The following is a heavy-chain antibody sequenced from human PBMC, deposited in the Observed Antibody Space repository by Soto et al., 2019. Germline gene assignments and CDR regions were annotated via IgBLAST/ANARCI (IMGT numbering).Heavy chain of an antibody. D-gene: IGHD1-20*01. CDR2: ISGSGGST. CDR3: AKERSGDNYYLDY. V-gene: IGHV3-23*01. CDR1: GFTFSSYA. Sequence: GGSLRLSCAASGFTFSSYAMSWVRQAPGKGLEWVSAISGSGGSTYYADSVKGRFTISISNSKNTLYRQMNRLRAEDTGVYYCAKERSGDNYYLDYWGQGTLVTVSS. J-gene: IGHJ4*01.